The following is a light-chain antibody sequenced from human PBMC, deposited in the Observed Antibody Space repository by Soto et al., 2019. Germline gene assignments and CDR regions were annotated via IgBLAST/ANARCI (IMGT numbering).Light chain of an antibody. CDR3: SSYTTSSSYV. CDR2: DVT. J-gene: IGLJ1*01. V-gene: IGLV2-14*01. Sequence: QSALTQPASVSGSPGQSITISCTGTSSDVGGYIYVSWYQQHPGKAPKLVIYDVTSRPSGVSYRFSGSKSGNTASLTISGLQAEDEADYYCSSYTTSSSYVFGTGTKVNVL. CDR1: SSDVGGYIY.